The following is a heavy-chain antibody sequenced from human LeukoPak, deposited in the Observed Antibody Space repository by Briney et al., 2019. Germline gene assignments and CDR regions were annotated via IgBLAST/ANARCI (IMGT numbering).Heavy chain of an antibody. V-gene: IGHV3-53*01. D-gene: IGHD5-18*01. CDR2: IYSGGST. J-gene: IGHJ6*04. Sequence: GGSLRLSCAASGFTVSSNYMSWVRQAPGKGLEWVSVIYSGGSTYYAGSVKGRFTISRDNSKNTLYLQMNSLRAEDTAVYYCARERYSYGYSYYYGMDVWGKGTTVTVSS. CDR1: GFTVSSNY. CDR3: ARERYSYGYSYYYGMDV.